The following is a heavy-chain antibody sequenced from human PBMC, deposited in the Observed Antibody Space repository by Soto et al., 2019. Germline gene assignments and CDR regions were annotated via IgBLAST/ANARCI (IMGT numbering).Heavy chain of an antibody. Sequence: QVQLQESGPGLVKPSQTLSLTCTVSGGSISSGGYYWSWIRQHPGKGLEWIGYIYYSGSTYYNPSLKSRVTISVDTSKNQCSLKLSSVTAADTAVYYCARLGVAAAGRTYYFDYWGQGTLVTVSS. CDR2: IYYSGST. V-gene: IGHV4-31*03. CDR1: GGSISSGGYY. CDR3: ARLGVAAAGRTYYFDY. J-gene: IGHJ4*02. D-gene: IGHD6-13*01.